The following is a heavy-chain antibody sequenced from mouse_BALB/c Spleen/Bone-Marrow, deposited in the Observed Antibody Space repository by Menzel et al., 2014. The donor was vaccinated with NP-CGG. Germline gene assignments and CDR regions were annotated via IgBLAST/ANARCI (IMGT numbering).Heavy chain of an antibody. J-gene: IGHJ2*01. CDR2: ILPGRGRT. V-gene: IGHV1-9*01. Sequence: VQLQQSGAELMKPWASVKISCTATGYTFSSYWIEWVRQRPGHGLEWLGEILPGRGRTYYNEKFKGQATSTADTSSNTAYMQLSNLTSEDAAVYYCARGDYFDYWGQGTTLTVSS. CDR1: GYTFSSYW. CDR3: ARGDYFDY.